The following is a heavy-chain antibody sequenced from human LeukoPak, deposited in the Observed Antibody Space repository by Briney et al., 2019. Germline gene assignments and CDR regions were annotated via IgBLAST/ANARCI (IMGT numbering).Heavy chain of an antibody. CDR1: GGTFSSYT. D-gene: IGHD2-21*01. CDR3: ARDRAYCGGDCYTTLDY. Sequence: GSSVKVSCKASGGTFSSYTISWVRQAPGQGLERMGRIIPILGIANYAQKFQGRVTITADKSTSTAYMELSSLRSEDTAVYYCARDRAYCGGDCYTTLDYWGQGTLVTVSS. V-gene: IGHV1-69*04. CDR2: IIPILGIA. J-gene: IGHJ4*02.